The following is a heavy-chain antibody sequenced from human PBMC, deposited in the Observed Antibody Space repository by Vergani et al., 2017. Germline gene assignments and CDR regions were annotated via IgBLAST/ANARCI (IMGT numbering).Heavy chain of an antibody. J-gene: IGHJ5*02. V-gene: IGHV3-74*01. Sequence: EVELVESGGGLVQPGASLRLSCAASGFTFNEYWMHWARQVPGKGLVWVSGMNGDGDTISYADSVKGRFTISRDNAKNTLFLQMNSLRAEDTAVYYCARARKFRFGVVWENWFDPWGQGTLVTVSS. D-gene: IGHD3-3*01. CDR3: ARARKFRFGVVWENWFDP. CDR1: GFTFNEYW. CDR2: MNGDGDTI.